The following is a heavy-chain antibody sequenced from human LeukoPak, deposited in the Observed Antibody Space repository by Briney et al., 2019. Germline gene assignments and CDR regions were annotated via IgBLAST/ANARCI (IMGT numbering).Heavy chain of an antibody. CDR2: ISSYGDKT. D-gene: IGHD6-13*01. V-gene: IGHV3-64D*06. J-gene: IGHJ4*02. CDR1: GVTFSNCA. Sequence: GGSLRLSCSASGVTFSNCAMHWVRQAPGKGPEYVSVISSYGDKTYYADSVKGRFTISRDNSKNTVSLQMSSLRAEDTAVYYCVKDLYKGDTSSWYYFDYWGQGTLVTVSS. CDR3: VKDLYKGDTSSWYYFDY.